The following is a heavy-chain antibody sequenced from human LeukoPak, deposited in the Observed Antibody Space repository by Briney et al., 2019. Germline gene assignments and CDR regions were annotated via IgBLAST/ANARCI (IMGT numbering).Heavy chain of an antibody. V-gene: IGHV4-34*01. CDR1: GGSFSGYY. Sequence: YPSQTLSLTCAVYGGSFSGYYWSWIRQPPGKRLEWIGEINHSGSTNYNPSLKSRVTISVDTSKNQFSLNLSSVTAADTAVYYCARRGSGWSHWGQGTLVTVSS. D-gene: IGHD6-19*01. CDR2: INHSGST. CDR3: ARRGSGWSH. J-gene: IGHJ4*02.